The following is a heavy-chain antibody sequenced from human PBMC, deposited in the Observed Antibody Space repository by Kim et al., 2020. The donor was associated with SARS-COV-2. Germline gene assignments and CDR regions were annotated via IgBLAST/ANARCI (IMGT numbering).Heavy chain of an antibody. Sequence: GGSLRLSCAASGFTFSSYAMSWVRQAPGKGLEWVSAISGSGGSTYYADSVKGRFTISRDNSKNTLYLQMNSLRAEDTAVYYCAKDRAYLRYSSSWTGGRDAFDIWGQGTMVTVSS. V-gene: IGHV3-23*01. D-gene: IGHD6-13*01. CDR2: ISGSGGST. CDR1: GFTFSSYA. J-gene: IGHJ3*02. CDR3: AKDRAYLRYSSSWTGGRDAFDI.